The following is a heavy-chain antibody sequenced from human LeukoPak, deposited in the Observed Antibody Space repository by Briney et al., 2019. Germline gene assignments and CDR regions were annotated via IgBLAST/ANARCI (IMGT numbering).Heavy chain of an antibody. CDR1: GYTFTTYG. CDR3: ARDRAVVVAATDY. D-gene: IGHD2-15*01. CDR2: ISPYNGNT. Sequence: ASVKFSCKASGYTFTTYGISWVRQAPGQGLEWMGWISPYNGNTNYAQKLQGRVTMTTDTSTSTAYMELRSLRSDDTAVYYGARDRAVVVAATDYWGQGTLVTVSS. J-gene: IGHJ4*02. V-gene: IGHV1-18*01.